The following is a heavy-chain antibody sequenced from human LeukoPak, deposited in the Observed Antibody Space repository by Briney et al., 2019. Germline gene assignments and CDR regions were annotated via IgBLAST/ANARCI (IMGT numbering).Heavy chain of an antibody. V-gene: IGHV1-18*01. D-gene: IGHD2-15*01. CDR1: GYTFTSYG. CDR2: ISAYNGNT. J-gene: IGHJ4*02. CDR3: AREDCSGGSRYPGGY. Sequence: ASVKVSCKASGYTFTSYGISWVRQAPGQGLEWMGWISAYNGNTNYAQKLQGRVTMTTDASTSTAYMELRSLRSDDTAVYYCAREDCSGGSRYPGGYWGQGTLVTVSS.